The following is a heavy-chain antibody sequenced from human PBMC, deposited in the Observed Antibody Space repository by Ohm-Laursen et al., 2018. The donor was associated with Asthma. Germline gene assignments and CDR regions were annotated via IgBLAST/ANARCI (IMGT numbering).Heavy chain of an antibody. CDR1: GDSINSDDYY. V-gene: IGHV4-30-4*01. CDR3: VREDFDWPPGYCDY. J-gene: IGHJ4*02. D-gene: IGHD3-9*01. CDR2: IFYNGST. Sequence: TLSLTCTVSGDSINSDDYYWSWVRQPPGKGLEWIGFIFYNGSTSYNPSLRSRVAISIDTSKNQFSLKLSSVTAADTAVYYCVREDFDWPPGYCDYWGQGTLVTVSS.